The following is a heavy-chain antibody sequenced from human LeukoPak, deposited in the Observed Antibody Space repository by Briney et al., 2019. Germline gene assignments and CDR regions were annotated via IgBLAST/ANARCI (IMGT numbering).Heavy chain of an antibody. V-gene: IGHV5-51*01. CDR3: ARSEHYYDSSGYHYFDY. Sequence: GESLKISCKGSGYSFTSYWIGWVRQMPGKGLEWMGIIYPGDSDTRYSPSFQGHVTISADKPISTAYLQWSSLKASDPAMYHCARSEHYYDSSGYHYFDYWGQGTLVTVSS. CDR2: IYPGDSDT. CDR1: GYSFTSYW. J-gene: IGHJ4*02. D-gene: IGHD3-22*01.